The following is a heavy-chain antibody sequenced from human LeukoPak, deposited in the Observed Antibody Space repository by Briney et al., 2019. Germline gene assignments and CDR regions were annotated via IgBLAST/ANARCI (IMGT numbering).Heavy chain of an antibody. CDR3: ARQDSNYGGDYFDY. CDR2: IYYSGST. V-gene: IGHV4-59*08. D-gene: IGHD4-11*01. CDR1: GVSISSYY. J-gene: IGHJ4*02. Sequence: SETLSLTCTVSGVSISSYYWSWIRQPPGKGLEWIGYIYYSGSTNYNPSLKSRVTISVDTSKNQFSLKLSSVTAADTAVYYCARQDSNYGGDYFDYWGQGTLVTVSS.